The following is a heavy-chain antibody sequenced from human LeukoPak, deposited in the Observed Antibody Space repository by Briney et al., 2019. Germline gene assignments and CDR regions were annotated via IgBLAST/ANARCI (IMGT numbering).Heavy chain of an antibody. CDR2: IWYDGSNK. CDR3: ARASGPSSGWYLDY. CDR1: GFTFSSYG. Sequence: PGRSLRLSCAASGFTFSSYGMHWVRQAPGKGLEWVAVIWYDGSNKYYADSVKGRFTISRDNSKNTLYLQMNSLRAEDTAVYYCARASGPSSGWYLDYWGQGTLVTVSS. D-gene: IGHD6-19*01. V-gene: IGHV3-33*08. J-gene: IGHJ4*02.